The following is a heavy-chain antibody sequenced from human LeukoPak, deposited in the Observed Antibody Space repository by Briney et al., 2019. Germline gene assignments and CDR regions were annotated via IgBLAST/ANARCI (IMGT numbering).Heavy chain of an antibody. CDR2: ISHNGTT. CDR3: ARGIVGATRFDY. D-gene: IGHD1-26*01. V-gene: IGHV4-34*01. J-gene: IGHJ4*02. CDR1: GGSFSAFF. Sequence: PSETLSLTCAVYGGSFSAFFWSWIRQSPGKGLEWIGEISHNGTTNYNPSLKSRVTISVDTSKNQFSLKLSSVTAADTAVYYCARGIVGATRFDYWGQGTLVTVSS.